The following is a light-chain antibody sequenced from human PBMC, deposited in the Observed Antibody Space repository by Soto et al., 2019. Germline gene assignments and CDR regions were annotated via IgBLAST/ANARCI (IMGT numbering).Light chain of an antibody. CDR1: QSVSTN. Sequence: EVVMTQSPATLSVSPGERATLSCRASQSVSTNLAWYQQKPDQAPSLLIYRASIRATGIPARFSGSGSGTDFTLTISSLQSEDFAVYYCQQLNNWPQTFGQGTKVDIK. V-gene: IGKV3D-15*01. J-gene: IGKJ1*01. CDR3: QQLNNWPQT. CDR2: RAS.